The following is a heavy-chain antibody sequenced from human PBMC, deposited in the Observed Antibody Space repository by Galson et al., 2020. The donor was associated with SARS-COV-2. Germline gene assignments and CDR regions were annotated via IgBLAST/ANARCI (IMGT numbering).Heavy chain of an antibody. CDR2: TNPQRGDS. V-gene: IGHV1-2*02. D-gene: IGHD3-10*01. J-gene: IGHJ2*01. Sequence: ASVTVSCKASGYSFTAYYLHWVRQAPGQEPEWMGWTNPQRGDSVYAQGFQDRVIMTSDRSVTTVYMELRSLKSDDTALYYCARDSGRPGRHWYFDLWGRGTRVTVSS. CDR3: ARDSGRPGRHWYFDL. CDR1: GYSFTAYY.